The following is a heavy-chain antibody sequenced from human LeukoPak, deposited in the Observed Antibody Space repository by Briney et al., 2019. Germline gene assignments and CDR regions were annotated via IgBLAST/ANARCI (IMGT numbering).Heavy chain of an antibody. CDR1: GGSISSSSYY. Sequence: SETLSLTCTVSGGSISSSSYYWGWIRQPPGKGLEWIGSIYYSGSTYYNPSLKSRVTISVDTSKNQFSLKLSSVTAADTAVYYCAREVYSSSGYYYYYYMDVWGKGTTVTVSS. D-gene: IGHD6-6*01. J-gene: IGHJ6*03. V-gene: IGHV4-39*07. CDR3: AREVYSSSGYYYYYYMDV. CDR2: IYYSGST.